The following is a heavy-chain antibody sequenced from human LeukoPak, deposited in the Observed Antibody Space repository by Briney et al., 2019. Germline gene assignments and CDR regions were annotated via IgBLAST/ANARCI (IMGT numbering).Heavy chain of an antibody. D-gene: IGHD2-2*01. CDR3: AREYCSYTNCYWFDP. CDR2: ISPYNGNT. V-gene: IGHV1-18*04. J-gene: IGHJ5*02. Sequence: ASVKVSCKASGYTFTGYYMHWVRQAPGQGLEWMGWISPYNGNTNYAQKLQGRVTMTTDTSTSTAYMELRSLRSDDTAVYYCAREYCSYTNCYWFDPWGQGTLVTVSS. CDR1: GYTFTGYY.